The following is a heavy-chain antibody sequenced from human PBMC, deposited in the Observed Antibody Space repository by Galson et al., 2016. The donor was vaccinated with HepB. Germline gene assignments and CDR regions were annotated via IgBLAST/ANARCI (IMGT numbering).Heavy chain of an antibody. CDR3: AKDLAEYDYWRVGMDV. J-gene: IGHJ6*02. D-gene: IGHD3-3*01. CDR1: GFTFSSYG. CDR2: ISHAYDGSKK. V-gene: IGHV3-30*18. Sequence: LRLSCAASGFTFSSYGMHWVRQAPGKGLEWVAVISHAYDGSKKYYADSVKGRFTISRDNSKNTLYLQMNSLRGEDTAVYYCAKDLAEYDYWRVGMDVWGQGITVIVSS.